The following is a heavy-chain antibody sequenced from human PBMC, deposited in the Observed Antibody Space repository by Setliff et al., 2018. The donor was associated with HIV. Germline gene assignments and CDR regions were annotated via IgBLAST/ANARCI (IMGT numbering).Heavy chain of an antibody. D-gene: IGHD5-12*01. Sequence: ASVKVSCKASGYSFTNYAINWLRQAPGRGLEWMGWIHTEQGFPMYAQGFTGRFVFSLDPSVSTAYLHINSLNPDDGAVYYCAVDRHAFDIWGQGTVVTVS. V-gene: IGHV7-4-1*02. CDR3: AVDRHAFDI. CDR1: GYSFTNYA. CDR2: IHTEQGFP. J-gene: IGHJ3*02.